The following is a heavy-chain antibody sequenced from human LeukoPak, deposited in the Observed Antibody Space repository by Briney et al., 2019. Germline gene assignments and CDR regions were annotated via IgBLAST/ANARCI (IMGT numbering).Heavy chain of an antibody. J-gene: IGHJ2*01. CDR2: ITGDGSST. CDR3: ARDTSWYFDL. V-gene: IGHV3-74*01. D-gene: IGHD3-3*01. CDR1: GFTFSGYW. Sequence: GGSLRLSCAASGFTFSGYWMHWVRQVPGKGLVWVSRITGDGSSTTYADSVKGRFTISRDNAKNTVFLQMISLRAEDTAVYYCARDTSWYFDLWGRGTLVTVSS.